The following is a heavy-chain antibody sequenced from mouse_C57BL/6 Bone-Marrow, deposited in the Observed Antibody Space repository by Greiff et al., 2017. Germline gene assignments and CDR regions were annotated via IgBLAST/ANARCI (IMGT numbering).Heavy chain of an antibody. CDR2: ISSGGDYI. V-gene: IGHV5-9-1*02. CDR1: GFTFSSYA. D-gene: IGHD2-4*01. CDR3: TRAGDDYEDAMDY. J-gene: IGHJ4*01. Sequence: EVKLMESGEGLVKPGGSLKLSCAASGFTFSSYAMSWVRQTPEKRLECVAYISSGGDYIYYGDTVRGRFTISRDNARNTMYLQMSSLKSEDTAMYYCTRAGDDYEDAMDYWGQGTSVTVSS.